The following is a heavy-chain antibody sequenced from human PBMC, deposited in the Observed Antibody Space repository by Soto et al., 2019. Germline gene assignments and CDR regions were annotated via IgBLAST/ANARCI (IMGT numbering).Heavy chain of an antibody. J-gene: IGHJ5*02. D-gene: IGHD6-13*01. CDR3: AKEAYSSSWFDRGWLDP. CDR1: GCTFDDYA. V-gene: IGHV3-9*01. Sequence: SLLVACAPSGCTFDDYAMPWVRQAPGKGLDWVSGISWTSGSIGYADSVKGRFTISRDNAKNSLYLQMNSLRAEDTALYYCAKEAYSSSWFDRGWLDPWGQGTLVTVYS. CDR2: ISWTSGSI.